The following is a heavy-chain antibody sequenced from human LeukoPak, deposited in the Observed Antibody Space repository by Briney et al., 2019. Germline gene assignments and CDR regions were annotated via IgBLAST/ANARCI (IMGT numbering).Heavy chain of an antibody. Sequence: AGGSLRLSCAASGFTFTSYVMNWARQPPGKGLEWISYIGTRGTTMYYADSVKGRFTISRDNAKNSLYLQMNSLRDEDTAIYYCARGRGSSWGQGTLVTVSS. CDR3: ARGRGSS. J-gene: IGHJ5*02. D-gene: IGHD2-21*01. CDR1: GFTFTSYV. V-gene: IGHV3-48*02. CDR2: IGTRGTTM.